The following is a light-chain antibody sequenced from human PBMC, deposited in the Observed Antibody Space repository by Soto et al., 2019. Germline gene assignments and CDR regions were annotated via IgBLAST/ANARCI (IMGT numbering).Light chain of an antibody. J-gene: IGLJ1*01. Sequence: QSVLTQPASVSGSPGQSITISCTGTSSDVGGYNYVSWYQQHPGKAPKLLIYEVSNRPSGVSNRFSGSKSGNTASLTISGLQAEDEADYYCSSYTRSSTPYVFGIGTRSPS. CDR1: SSDVGGYNY. CDR2: EVS. V-gene: IGLV2-14*01. CDR3: SSYTRSSTPYV.